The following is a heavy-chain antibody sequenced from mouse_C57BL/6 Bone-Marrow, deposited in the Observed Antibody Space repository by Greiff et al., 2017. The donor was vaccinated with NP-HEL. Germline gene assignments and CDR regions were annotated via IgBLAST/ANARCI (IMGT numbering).Heavy chain of an antibody. CDR3: TTWYYGSWYFDV. J-gene: IGHJ1*03. V-gene: IGHV14-4*01. CDR1: GFNIKDVY. D-gene: IGHD1-1*01. Sequence: VQLQQSGAELVRPGASVKLSCTASGFNIKDVYMHWVKQRPEQGLEWIGWIDPENGDTEYASKFQGKATITADTSSNTAYLQLSSLTSEDTAVHYCTTWYYGSWYFDVWGTGTTVTVSS. CDR2: IDPENGDT.